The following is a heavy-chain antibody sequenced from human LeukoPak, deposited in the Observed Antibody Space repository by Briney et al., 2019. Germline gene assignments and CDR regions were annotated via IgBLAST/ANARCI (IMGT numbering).Heavy chain of an antibody. CDR2: ISGSGGST. V-gene: IGHV3-23*01. D-gene: IGHD6-13*01. Sequence: PGGSLRLSCAASGFTFSTYAMSWVRQAPGKGLEWVSTISGSGGSTYSADSVKGRFTISRDNSKNTLYLQMNSLRVEDTAVYYCARALGQLVFDYWGQGTLVTVSS. CDR3: ARALGQLVFDY. CDR1: GFTFSTYA. J-gene: IGHJ4*02.